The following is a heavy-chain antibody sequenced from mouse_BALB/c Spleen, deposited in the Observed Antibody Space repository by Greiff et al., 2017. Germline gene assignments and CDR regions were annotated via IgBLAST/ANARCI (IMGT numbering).Heavy chain of an antibody. D-gene: IGHD1-1*01. Sequence: EVQLQQSGPELMKPGASVKISCKASGYSFTSYYMHWVKQSHGKSLEWIGYIDPFNGGTSYNQKFKGKATLTVDKSSSTAYMHLSSLTSEDSAVYYCASYYGYWGQGTTLTVSS. CDR2: IDPFNGGT. CDR1: GYSFTSYY. CDR3: ASYYGY. V-gene: IGHV1S135*01. J-gene: IGHJ2*01.